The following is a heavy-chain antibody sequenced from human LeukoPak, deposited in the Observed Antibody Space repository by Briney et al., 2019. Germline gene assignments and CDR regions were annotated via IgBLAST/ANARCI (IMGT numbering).Heavy chain of an antibody. D-gene: IGHD2/OR15-2a*01. CDR2: IVPILGFT. CDR1: GYTFTSYD. CDR3: AREIGGGPYYFDY. J-gene: IGHJ4*02. Sequence: GASVKVSCKASGYTFTSYDINWVRQAPGQGLEWMGRIVPILGFTNYPQRFEGKVTLTADKSTATAYMELSSLTSEDTAVYYCAREIGGGPYYFDYWGQGTLVTVSS. V-gene: IGHV1-69*04.